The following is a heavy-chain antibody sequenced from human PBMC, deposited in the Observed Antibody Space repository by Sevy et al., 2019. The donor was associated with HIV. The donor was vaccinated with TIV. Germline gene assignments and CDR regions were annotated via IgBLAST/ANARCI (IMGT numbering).Heavy chain of an antibody. D-gene: IGHD3-22*01. V-gene: IGHV3-30-3*01. CDR1: GFTFSSYS. CDR3: ARAIGYYYDSTAGGY. J-gene: IGHJ4*02. Sequence: GGSLRLSCAASGFTFSSYSMHWVRQAPGKGLEWVAVTSYDGSNKYYADSVKGRFTISRDNSKNTLYLQMNSLRAEDTAVYYCARAIGYYYDSTAGGYWGQGTLVTVSS. CDR2: TSYDGSNK.